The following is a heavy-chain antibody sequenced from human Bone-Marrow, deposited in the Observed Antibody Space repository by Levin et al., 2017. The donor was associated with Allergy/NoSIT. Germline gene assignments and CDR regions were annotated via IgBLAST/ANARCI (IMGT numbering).Heavy chain of an antibody. J-gene: IGHJ4*02. Sequence: ASVKVSCKASGYTFSRYGLTWVRQAPGQGPEWMGWISPNNGNTNYAQKFQGRVTVTTDTSTSTAYMELRSLRSDDTAVYYCARDYFCSGSYYIFDYWGQGTLVIVSS. CDR3: ARDYFCSGSYYIFDY. CDR1: GYTFSRYG. D-gene: IGHD3-10*02. V-gene: IGHV1-18*01. CDR2: ISPNNGNT.